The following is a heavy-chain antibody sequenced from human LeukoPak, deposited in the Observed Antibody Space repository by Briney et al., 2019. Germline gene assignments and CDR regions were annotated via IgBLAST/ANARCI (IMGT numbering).Heavy chain of an antibody. D-gene: IGHD2-2*01. CDR3: ARRARRHCSSTSCYPFPYNWFDP. V-gene: IGHV4-34*01. CDR2: INHSGST. J-gene: IGHJ5*02. Sequence: PSETLSLTCAVYGGSFSGYYWSWIRQPPGKGLEWIGEINHSGSTNYNPSLKSRVTISVDTSKNQFSLKLSSVTAADTAVYYCARRARRHCSSTSCYPFPYNWFDPWGRGTLVTVSS. CDR1: GGSFSGYY.